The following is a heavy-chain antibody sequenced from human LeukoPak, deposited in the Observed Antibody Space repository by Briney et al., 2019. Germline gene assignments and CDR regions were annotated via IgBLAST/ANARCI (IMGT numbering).Heavy chain of an antibody. CDR2: MSYDGNNI. D-gene: IGHD6-13*01. CDR1: GFTFNTYS. CDR3: TREWGAAADY. Sequence: GGSLRLSCAASGFTFNTYSMNWVRQAPGKGLEWVAVMSYDGNNIYYVDSVKGRFTLSRDSSKNTLYLQMNSLRREDTAVYYCTREWGAAADYWGQGTLVTVSS. V-gene: IGHV3-30*03. J-gene: IGHJ4*02.